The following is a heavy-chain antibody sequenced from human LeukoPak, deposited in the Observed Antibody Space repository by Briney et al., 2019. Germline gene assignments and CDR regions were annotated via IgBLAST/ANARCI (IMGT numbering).Heavy chain of an antibody. CDR3: ARILWWLTFDY. J-gene: IGHJ4*02. CDR2: INHSGST. CDR1: GGSFSGYY. Sequence: SETLSLTCAVYGGSFSGYYWSWIRQPPGKGLEWIGEINHSGSTNYNPSLKSRVTISVDTSKNQFSLKLSSVTAADTAVYYCARILWWLTFDYWGQGTLVTVSS. D-gene: IGHD4/OR15-4a*01. V-gene: IGHV4-34*01.